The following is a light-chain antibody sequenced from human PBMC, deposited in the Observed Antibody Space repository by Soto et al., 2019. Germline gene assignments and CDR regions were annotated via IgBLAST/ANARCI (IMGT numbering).Light chain of an antibody. V-gene: IGKV1-39*01. CDR1: QSISSS. CDR2: AAS. CDR3: QQSYFMPFT. J-gene: IGKJ3*01. Sequence: DLQMTQSPSSLSASVGDRVTITCQARQSISSSLNWYLQKPGRAPKLLISAASNLEHGVPSRFSGRGSGTDFTLTISSLQAEDFATYYCQQSYFMPFTFGPGTKVDIK.